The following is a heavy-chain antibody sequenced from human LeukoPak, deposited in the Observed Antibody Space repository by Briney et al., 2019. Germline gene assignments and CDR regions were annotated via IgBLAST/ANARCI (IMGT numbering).Heavy chain of an antibody. CDR1: GFSLTTNGMC. J-gene: IGHJ4*02. CDR3: ARMELAGQFVN. D-gene: IGHD2-15*01. Sequence: SGPALVRPTQTLTLTCSFSGFSLTTNGMCVSWIRQPPGKALEWLAHIDWEDDKSYNTSLKTRLTISGDTSKNHVVLTMTNMDPVDTATYFCARMELAGQFVNWGQGTLVTVSS. V-gene: IGHV2-70*01. CDR2: IDWEDDK.